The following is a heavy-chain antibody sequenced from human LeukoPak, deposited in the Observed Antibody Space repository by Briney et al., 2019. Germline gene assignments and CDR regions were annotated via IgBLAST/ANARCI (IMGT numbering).Heavy chain of an antibody. Sequence: SETLSLTCTVSGGSISSGSYYWSWIRQPAGKGLEWIGRIYTSGSTNCNPSLKSRVTISVDTSKNQFSLKLSSVTAADTAVYYCARDQGYCSSTSCSRFDPWGQGTLVTVSS. V-gene: IGHV4-61*02. CDR2: IYTSGST. J-gene: IGHJ5*02. D-gene: IGHD2-2*01. CDR1: GGSISSGSYY. CDR3: ARDQGYCSSTSCSRFDP.